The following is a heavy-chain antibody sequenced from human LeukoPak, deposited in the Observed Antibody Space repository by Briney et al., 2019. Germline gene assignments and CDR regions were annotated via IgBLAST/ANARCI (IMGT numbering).Heavy chain of an antibody. V-gene: IGHV4-59*01. CDR2: IYYSGST. CDR3: ARIPLGRTVGAFDI. J-gene: IGHJ3*02. CDR1: GGSISSYY. D-gene: IGHD4-23*01. Sequence: SETLSLTCTVSGGSISSYYWSWIRQPPGKGLEWIGYIYYSGSTNYNPSLKSRVTISVDTSKNQFSLKLSSVTAADTAVYYCARIPLGRTVGAFDIWGQGTMVTVSS.